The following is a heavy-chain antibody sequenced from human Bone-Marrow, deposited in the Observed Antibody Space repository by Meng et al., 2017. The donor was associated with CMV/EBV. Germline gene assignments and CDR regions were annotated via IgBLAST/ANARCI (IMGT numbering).Heavy chain of an antibody. V-gene: IGHV4-34*01. J-gene: IGHJ5*02. CDR1: GASFSGYY. CDR3: ARGETVEVMSSSWNNWFDP. Sequence: SETLSLTCAVYGASFSGYYWSWIRQPPGKGLEWIGEINHSGSTNYNPSLKSRVTISVDTSKNQFSLKLSSVTAADTAVYYCARGETVEVMSSSWNNWFDPWGQGTLVTVSS. CDR2: INHSGST. D-gene: IGHD6-13*01.